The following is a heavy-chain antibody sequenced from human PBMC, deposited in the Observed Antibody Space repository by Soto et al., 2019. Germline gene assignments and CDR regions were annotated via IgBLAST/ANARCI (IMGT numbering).Heavy chain of an antibody. D-gene: IGHD6-13*01. CDR3: ARYNAASGTYYFDY. Sequence: SETLSLTCTVSGGSIRSYYWSWIRQPPGKGLEWIGYIYYSGSANYNPSLKSRVTMSLDISKSQFSLRLTSVTAADTAVYFCARYNAASGTYYFDYWGRGALVTVSS. CDR2: IYYSGSA. J-gene: IGHJ4*02. CDR1: GGSIRSYY. V-gene: IGHV4-59*12.